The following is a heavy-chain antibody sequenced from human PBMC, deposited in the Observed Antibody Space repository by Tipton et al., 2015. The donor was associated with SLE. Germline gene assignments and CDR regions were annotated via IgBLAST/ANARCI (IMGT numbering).Heavy chain of an antibody. Sequence: TLSLTCTVSGGSISSGSYYWTWIRQPAGKGLEWIGRIYTGGSTKYNPSLKSRVTISVDTSKSHFSLRLTSVTAADTAVYYCARGSSNLDYWGQGMLVTVSS. CDR1: GGSISSGSYY. CDR3: ARGSSNLDY. V-gene: IGHV4-61*02. J-gene: IGHJ4*02. D-gene: IGHD2-2*01. CDR2: IYTGGST.